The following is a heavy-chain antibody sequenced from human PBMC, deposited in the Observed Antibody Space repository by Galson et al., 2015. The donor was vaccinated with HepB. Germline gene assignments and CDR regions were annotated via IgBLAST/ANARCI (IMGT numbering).Heavy chain of an antibody. CDR2: ITYSGGNT. Sequence: SLRLSCAASGFTFSNYAMTWVRQAPGKGLEWVSLITYSGGNTYYADSVKGRFTISRDNSKNTLYLQMNSLRAEDTAVYYCAKAYFPYGHSSKNDYGGQGTLVPVSS. J-gene: IGHJ4*02. V-gene: IGHV3-23*01. CDR3: AKAYFPYGHSSKNDY. D-gene: IGHD4-17*01. CDR1: GFTFSNYA.